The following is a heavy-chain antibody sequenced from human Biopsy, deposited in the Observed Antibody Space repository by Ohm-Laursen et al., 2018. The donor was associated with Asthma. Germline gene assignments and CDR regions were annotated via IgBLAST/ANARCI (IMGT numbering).Heavy chain of an antibody. D-gene: IGHD4-17*01. CDR1: GGSINIGDYY. V-gene: IGHV4-31*02. J-gene: IGHJ5*02. CDR2: IYYSGST. Sequence: SQTLSLTWTVSGGSINIGDYYWSWIRQHPVKGLEWIGHIYYSGSTYCNPSLKSRVSISLDTSKNQLSLSLTSVTAADTAVYYCARTTYGHDGFDPWGQGTLVTVSS. CDR3: ARTTYGHDGFDP.